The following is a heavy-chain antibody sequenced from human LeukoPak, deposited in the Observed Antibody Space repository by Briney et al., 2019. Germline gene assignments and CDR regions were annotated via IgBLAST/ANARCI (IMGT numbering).Heavy chain of an antibody. J-gene: IGHJ4*02. CDR2: ISSSFSYI. Sequence: GGSLRLSCAASGLTFSSYWMTWVRQAPGKGLEWVSSISSSFSYIYYADSVKGRFTISRDNAKNSLYLQMNSLRAEDTAVYYCARDQGCSGTSCSAYFDCWGQGTLVTVSS. D-gene: IGHD2-2*01. CDR3: ARDQGCSGTSCSAYFDC. V-gene: IGHV3-21*01. CDR1: GLTFSSYW.